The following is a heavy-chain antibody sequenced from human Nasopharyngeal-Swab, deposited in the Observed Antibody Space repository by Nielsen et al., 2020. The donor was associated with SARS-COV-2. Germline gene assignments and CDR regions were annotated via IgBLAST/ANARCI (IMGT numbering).Heavy chain of an antibody. V-gene: IGHV3-53*01. Sequence: LRQRLSPGLEWVSVIYSGGSTYYADSVKGRFTISRDNSKNTLYLQMNSLRAEDTAVYYCARLGSSSWYANWFDPWGQGTLVTVSS. J-gene: IGHJ5*02. CDR3: ARLGSSSWYANWFDP. CDR2: IYSGGST. D-gene: IGHD6-13*01.